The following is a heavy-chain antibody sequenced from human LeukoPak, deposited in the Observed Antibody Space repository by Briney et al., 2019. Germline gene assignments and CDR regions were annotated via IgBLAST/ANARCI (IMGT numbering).Heavy chain of an antibody. D-gene: IGHD5-18*01. J-gene: IGHJ4*02. CDR3: AREAMYSYGNNFDY. CDR2: IYYSGST. V-gene: IGHV4-61*01. Sequence: SETLSLTRTVSGGSVSSGSYYWSWIRQPPGKGLEWIGYIYYSGSTNYNPSLKSRVTISVDTSKNQFSLKLSSVTAADTAVYHCAREAMYSYGNNFDYWGQGTLVTVSS. CDR1: GGSVSSGSYY.